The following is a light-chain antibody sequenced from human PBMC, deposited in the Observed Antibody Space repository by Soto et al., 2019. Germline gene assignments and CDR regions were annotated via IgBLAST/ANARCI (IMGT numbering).Light chain of an antibody. V-gene: IGKV1-5*03. CDR1: QSISTW. Sequence: DIQMTQSPSTLSASVGDRVTITCRASQSISTWFAWYQQKPGKAPKLLIYKASSLESGVPSEFSGSGSGTEFTLTISSLQPDDFATYYCQQYSTYPWTFGQGTKVEI. CDR3: QQYSTYPWT. J-gene: IGKJ1*01. CDR2: KAS.